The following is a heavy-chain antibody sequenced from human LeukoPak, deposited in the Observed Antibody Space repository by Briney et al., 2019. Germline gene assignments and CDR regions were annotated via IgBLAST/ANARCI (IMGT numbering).Heavy chain of an antibody. V-gene: IGHV4-39*01. D-gene: IGHD3-3*01. CDR2: IYYSGST. CDR1: GGSISSSSYY. CDR3: AKQAGYYDFWSGYYIGFQH. J-gene: IGHJ1*01. Sequence: SETLSLTCTVSGGSISSSSYYWGWIRQPPGKGLEWIGSIYYSGSTYYNPSLKSRVTISVDTSKNQFSLKLSSVTAADTAVYYCAKQAGYYDFWSGYYIGFQHWGQGTLVTVSS.